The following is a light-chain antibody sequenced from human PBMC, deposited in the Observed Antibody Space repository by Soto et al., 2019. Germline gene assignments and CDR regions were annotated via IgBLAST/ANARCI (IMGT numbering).Light chain of an antibody. CDR2: WAS. V-gene: IGKV4-1*01. J-gene: IGKJ5*01. CDR1: QNVLYSSNNKYY. Sequence: DIVMTQSTDSLAVSLGERAAINCKSIQNVLYSSNNKYYLAWYQQKPGQPPKLLIYWASTRESGVPDRFSGSGSGTDFTLTISSLQAEDVAAYYCQQYYSTPITFGQGTRLEIK. CDR3: QQYYSTPIT.